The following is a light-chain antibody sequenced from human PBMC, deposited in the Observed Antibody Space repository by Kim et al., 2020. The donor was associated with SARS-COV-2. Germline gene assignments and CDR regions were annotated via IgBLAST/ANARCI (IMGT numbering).Light chain of an antibody. CDR1: SSTIGANYD. CDR2: GNT. CDR3: QSYDSMSGSRL. V-gene: IGLV1-40*01. J-gene: IGLJ2*01. Sequence: QSVLTQPPSVSGAPGQRVTISCTGSSSTIGANYDVHWYQQLPGAAPKLLIYGNTNRPSGVPDRFSGSKSGTSASLAITGLQAEDEADYFCQSYDSMSGSRLFGGGTQLTVL.